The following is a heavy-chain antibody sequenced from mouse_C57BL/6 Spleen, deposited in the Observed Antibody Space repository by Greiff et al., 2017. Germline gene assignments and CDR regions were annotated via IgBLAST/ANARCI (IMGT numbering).Heavy chain of an antibody. J-gene: IGHJ2*01. V-gene: IGHV5-4*01. CDR2: ISDGGSYT. CDR3: ARDYGSSSPFDY. D-gene: IGHD1-1*01. Sequence: EVQGVESGGGLVKPGGSLKLSCAASGFTFSSYAMSWVRQTPEKRLEWVATISDGGSYTYYPDNVKGRFTISRDNAKNNLYLQMSHLKSEDTAMYYCARDYGSSSPFDYWGQGTTLTVSS. CDR1: GFTFSSYA.